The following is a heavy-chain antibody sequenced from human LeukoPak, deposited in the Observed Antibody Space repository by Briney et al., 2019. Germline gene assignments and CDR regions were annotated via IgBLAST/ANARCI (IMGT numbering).Heavy chain of an antibody. Sequence: AETLSLTCSVSGGSISSSSYYWGWIRRPPGKGLEWIGRIYYSVSTYYNPARKSQLTKSQDTAKNESSLKLSSVTAADAAVYCCASLYDGAFDIWGQGTMVTVSS. V-gene: IGHV4-39*07. CDR1: GGSISSSSYY. J-gene: IGHJ3*02. D-gene: IGHD3-3*01. CDR2: IYYSVST. CDR3: ASLYDGAFDI.